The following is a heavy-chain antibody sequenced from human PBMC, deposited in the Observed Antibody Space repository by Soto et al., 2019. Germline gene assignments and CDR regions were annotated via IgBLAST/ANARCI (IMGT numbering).Heavy chain of an antibody. J-gene: IGHJ4*02. CDR3: AKGARVVAASPTDY. V-gene: IGHV3-30*18. CDR1: GFTFDEYT. D-gene: IGHD2-15*01. CDR2: ISYDGSNK. Sequence: PGGSLRLSCAASGFTFDEYTMYWVRQGPGKGLEWVAVISYDGSNKYYADSVKGRFTISRDNSKNTLYLQMNSLRAEDTALYYCAKGARVVAASPTDYWGQGTLVTVSS.